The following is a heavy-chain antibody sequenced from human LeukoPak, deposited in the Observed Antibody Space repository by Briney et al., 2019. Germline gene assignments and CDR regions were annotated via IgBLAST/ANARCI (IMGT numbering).Heavy chain of an antibody. V-gene: IGHV6-1*01. CDR3: ARGGVGGLRLEAPFDY. J-gene: IGHJ4*02. D-gene: IGHD5-12*01. CDR1: GDSVSSNSTA. Sequence: SQTLSLTCAISGDSVSSNSTAWNWIRQSPSRGLEWLGRTYYRSKWYNDYAVSVKSRITINPDTSKNQFSLQLNSVTPEDTAVYYCARGGVGGLRLEAPFDYWGQGTLVTVSS. CDR2: TYYRSKWYN.